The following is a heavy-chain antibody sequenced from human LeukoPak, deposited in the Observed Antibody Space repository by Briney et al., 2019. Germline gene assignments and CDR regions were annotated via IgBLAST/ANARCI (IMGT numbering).Heavy chain of an antibody. J-gene: IGHJ4*02. CDR3: ARVGSGYSSSWYFDN. CDR1: GFTVSSNY. V-gene: IGHV3-53*01. CDR2: IYSGGST. Sequence: PGGSLRLSCAASGFTVSSNYMSWVRQAPGKGLEWVSVIYSGGSTYYADSVKGRFTISRDNSKNTLYLQMNSLRAEDTAVYYCARVGSGYSSSWYFDNWGQGTLVTVSS. D-gene: IGHD6-13*01.